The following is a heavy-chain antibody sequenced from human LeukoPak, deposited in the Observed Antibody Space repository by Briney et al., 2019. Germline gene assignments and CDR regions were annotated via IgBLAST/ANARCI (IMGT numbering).Heavy chain of an antibody. CDR2: IYYSGST. CDR3: ARSGGDPGYYGMDV. Sequence: SETLSLTCNVSGGSISSGGYYWSWIRQHPGKGLEWIGYIYYSGSTYYNPSLKSRVTISVDTSKNQFSLKLSSVTAADTAVYYCARSGGDPGYYGMDVWGQGTTVTVSS. D-gene: IGHD4-17*01. CDR1: GGSISSGGYY. J-gene: IGHJ6*02. V-gene: IGHV4-31*03.